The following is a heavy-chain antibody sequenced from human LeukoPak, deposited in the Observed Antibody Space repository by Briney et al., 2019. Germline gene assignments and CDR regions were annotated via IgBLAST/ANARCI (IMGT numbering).Heavy chain of an antibody. CDR2: IDYSGST. CDR1: GGSISIYY. V-gene: IGHV4-59*08. J-gene: IGHJ4*02. D-gene: IGHD5-12*01. CDR3: AGSTYGHDELDY. Sequence: TLSLTFTFSGGSISIYYWRWIRQPPGQGLEWIGYIDYSGSTNYNPSLKSRVTISVDTSKNRFSLKLSSVTAADTAVYYCAGSTYGHDELDYWGQGTLVTVSS.